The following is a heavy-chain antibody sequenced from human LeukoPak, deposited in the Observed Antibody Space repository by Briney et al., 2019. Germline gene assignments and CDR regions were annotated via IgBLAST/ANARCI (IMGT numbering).Heavy chain of an antibody. Sequence: PGGSLRLSCAASGFTFSSYEMNWVRQAPGKGLEWVSYISSSGSTIYYADSVKGRFTISRDNAKNSLYLQMSSLRSEDTAVYYCARAESIAVAGTKYSAFDIWGQGTMVTVSS. CDR1: GFTFSSYE. J-gene: IGHJ3*02. V-gene: IGHV3-48*03. CDR3: ARAESIAVAGTKYSAFDI. D-gene: IGHD6-19*01. CDR2: ISSSGSTI.